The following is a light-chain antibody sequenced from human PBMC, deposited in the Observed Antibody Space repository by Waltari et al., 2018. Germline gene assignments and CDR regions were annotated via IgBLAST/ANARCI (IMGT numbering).Light chain of an antibody. CDR1: QSFSNW. J-gene: IGKJ4*01. CDR2: KTS. CDR3: QQYSSNPLT. V-gene: IGKV1-5*03. Sequence: DIQMTQSPSTLSASVGDRVTITCRASQSFSNWLAWYQQKPGKAPKLLIYKTSTLESGVPSRFSGRGSGTEFTLTISSLQPDDFATYYCQQYSSNPLTFGGGTKVEV.